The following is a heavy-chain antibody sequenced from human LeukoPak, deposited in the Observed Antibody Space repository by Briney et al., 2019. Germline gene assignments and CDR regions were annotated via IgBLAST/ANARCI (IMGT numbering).Heavy chain of an antibody. CDR2: IYDNGNT. J-gene: IGHJ6*02. D-gene: IGHD5-24*01. CDR1: GGSISSYY. CDR3: ATLAGRNGSRRGYYYHGLDV. Sequence: SETLSPTCTVSGGSISSYYWSWIRQPPGKGLEWIGYIYDNGNTKYNPSLMGRVTISIDTSKNHFSLKVSSVTAADTAVYYCATLAGRNGSRRGYYYHGLDVWGQGTTVTVSS. V-gene: IGHV4-59*01.